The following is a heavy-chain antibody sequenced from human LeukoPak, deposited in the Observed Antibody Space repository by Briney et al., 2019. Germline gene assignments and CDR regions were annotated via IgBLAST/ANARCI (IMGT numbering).Heavy chain of an antibody. D-gene: IGHD1-26*01. J-gene: IGHJ4*02. V-gene: IGHV5-51*01. CDR3: ARRTPYSGSYFDY. CDR1: GYSFTNYW. Sequence: GESLKISCKGSGYSFTNYWIARVRQMPGKGLEWMGSIYPGDSDIRYSPSFQGQVTISADRPISTAYLQWTSLKASDTAMYYCARRTPYSGSYFDYWGQGTLVTVSS. CDR2: IYPGDSDI.